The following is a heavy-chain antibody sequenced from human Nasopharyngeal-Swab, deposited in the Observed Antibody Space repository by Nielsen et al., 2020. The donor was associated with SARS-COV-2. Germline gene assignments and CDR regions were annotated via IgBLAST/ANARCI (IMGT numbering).Heavy chain of an antibody. Sequence: WIRQPPGKGLEWVANIKQDGSEKYYVDSVKGRFTISRDNAKNSLYLQMNSLRAEDTAVYYCARGASGYYDFWSDYYRYYYYYHMDVWGEGTTVTVSS. J-gene: IGHJ6*03. CDR2: IKQDGSEK. V-gene: IGHV3-7*01. CDR3: ARGASGYYDFWSDYYRYYYYYHMDV. D-gene: IGHD3-3*01.